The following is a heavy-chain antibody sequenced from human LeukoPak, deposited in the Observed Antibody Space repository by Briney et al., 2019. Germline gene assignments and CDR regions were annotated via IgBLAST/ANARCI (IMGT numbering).Heavy chain of an antibody. CDR3: ARDNWVDC. CDR1: GLTFSKYS. V-gene: IGHV3-48*04. Sequence: GGSLRLSCAASGLTFSKYSMTWVRQAPGKGLEWVSFIDTGSTTMYYTDSVKGRFTISRDNAKNSLYLQMDSLKVEDTAIYYCARDNWVDCWGQGTLVAVSS. J-gene: IGHJ5*01. CDR2: IDTGSTTM.